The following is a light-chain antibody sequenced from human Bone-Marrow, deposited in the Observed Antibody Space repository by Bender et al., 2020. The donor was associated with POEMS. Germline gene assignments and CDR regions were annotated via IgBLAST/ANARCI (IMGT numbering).Light chain of an antibody. CDR1: SSDVGGYNY. V-gene: IGLV2-11*01. CDR3: CSYAGSCTEV. CDR2: DVT. Sequence: QSALTQPASVSGSPGQSVTISCTGTSSDVGGYNYVSWYQQHPGKAPKLMIYDVTKRPSGVPDRFSGSRSGNTASLTISGLQAEDEADYYCCSYAGSCTEVFGGGPKVPAL. J-gene: IGLJ3*02.